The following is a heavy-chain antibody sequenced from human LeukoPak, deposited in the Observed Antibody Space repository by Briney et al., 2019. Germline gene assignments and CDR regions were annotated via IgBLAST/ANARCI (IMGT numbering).Heavy chain of an antibody. J-gene: IGHJ4*02. Sequence: SETLSLTCSVSGYSISRGYCWGWIRQPPGKGLEWIGSIYPGGSTYYNPSLKSRVTMSVDTSMNQFSLKVNSVTAADTAVYFCAGDYGVIQNYIDYWGQGTLVTVSS. CDR2: IYPGGST. V-gene: IGHV4-38-2*02. CDR1: GYSISRGYC. D-gene: IGHD4-17*01. CDR3: AGDYGVIQNYIDY.